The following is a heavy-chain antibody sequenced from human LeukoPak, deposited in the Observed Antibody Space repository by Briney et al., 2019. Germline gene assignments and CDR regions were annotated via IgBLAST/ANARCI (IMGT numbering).Heavy chain of an antibody. J-gene: IGHJ3*02. Sequence: GRPLRLSCAASGFTFSSYSMNWVRQAPGKGLEWVSSISSSSSYIYYADSVKGRFTISRDNAKNSLYLQMNSLRAEDTAVYYCARTLGYCSSTSCYSNDAFDIWGQGTMVTVSS. CDR2: ISSSSSYI. D-gene: IGHD2-2*01. CDR3: ARTLGYCSSTSCYSNDAFDI. CDR1: GFTFSSYS. V-gene: IGHV3-21*01.